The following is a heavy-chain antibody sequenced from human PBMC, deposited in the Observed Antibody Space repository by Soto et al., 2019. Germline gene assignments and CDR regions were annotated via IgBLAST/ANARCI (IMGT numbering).Heavy chain of an antibody. CDR1: GYTFTSFH. Sequence: ASVKVSCKASGYTFTSFHINWVRQPTGQGLEWVGWMNPNNGNTGYAQKFQGRVTMTRNTSTRTAYLELSSLTSEDTAVYYCARSYYDSSASYASYGMDVWGQGTTVTVSS. CDR3: ARSYYDSSASYASYGMDV. CDR2: MNPNNGNT. V-gene: IGHV1-8*01. D-gene: IGHD3-22*01. J-gene: IGHJ6*02.